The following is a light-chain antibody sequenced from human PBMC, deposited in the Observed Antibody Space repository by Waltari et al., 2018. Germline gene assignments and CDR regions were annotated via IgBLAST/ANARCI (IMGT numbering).Light chain of an antibody. CDR1: QSISSW. CDR2: KAS. Sequence: DIQMTQSPSTLSASVGDRVTITCRASQSISSWLAWYQQKPWKAPKLLIYKASSLESGVPSRFSGSGSGTEFTLTISSLQPDDFATYYCQQYNSYSRAFGPGTKVDIK. J-gene: IGKJ3*01. CDR3: QQYNSYSRA. V-gene: IGKV1-5*03.